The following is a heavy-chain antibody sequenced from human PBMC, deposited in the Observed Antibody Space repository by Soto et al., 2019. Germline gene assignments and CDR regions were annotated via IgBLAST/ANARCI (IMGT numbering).Heavy chain of an antibody. CDR2: ISNSGSTI. CDR3: ARGGGGPPYFDY. D-gene: IGHD3-16*01. CDR1: GFTFSSYE. Sequence: GGSLRLSCAASGFTFSSYEMNWVRQAPGKGLEWVSYISNSGSTIYYADSVKGRFTISRDNAKNSLYLQMNSLRAEDTAVYYCARGGGGPPYFDYWGPGTLVTV. J-gene: IGHJ4*02. V-gene: IGHV3-48*03.